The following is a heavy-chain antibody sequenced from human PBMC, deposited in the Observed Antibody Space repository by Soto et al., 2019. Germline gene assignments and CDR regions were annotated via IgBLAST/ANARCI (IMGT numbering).Heavy chain of an antibody. Sequence: SETLSLTCTVSGGSIRNFYWTWLRQSPGKGLEWIGYIYDRGYTSYNPSLRSRLSMSIDTSKNQFSLNLTSMTAADTAVFYCARENIRLDAFDLWGQGIRVTVSS. V-gene: IGHV4-59*01. CDR3: ARENIRLDAFDL. J-gene: IGHJ3*01. CDR2: IYDRGYT. CDR1: GGSIRNFY. D-gene: IGHD4-17*01.